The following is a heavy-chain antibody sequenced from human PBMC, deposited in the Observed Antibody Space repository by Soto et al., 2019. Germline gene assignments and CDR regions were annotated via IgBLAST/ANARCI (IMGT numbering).Heavy chain of an antibody. D-gene: IGHD3-10*01. J-gene: IGHJ6*02. CDR3: AADQRRWFGDFNAMDV. Sequence: VASVKVSCKASGFTFTSSAVQWVRQARGQRLEWIGWIVVGSGNTNYAQKFQERVTITRDMSTSTAYMELSSLRSEDTAVYYCAADQRRWFGDFNAMDVSGQAPTGTVS. CDR1: GFTFTSSA. CDR2: IVVGSGNT. V-gene: IGHV1-58*01.